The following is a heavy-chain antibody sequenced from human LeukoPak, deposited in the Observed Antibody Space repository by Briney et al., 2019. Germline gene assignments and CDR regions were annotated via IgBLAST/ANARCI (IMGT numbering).Heavy chain of an antibody. D-gene: IGHD4-17*01. Sequence: ASVKVSCKPSGGTFSSYAISWVRQAPGQGLEWMGGIIPIFGTANYAQKFQGRVTITTDESTSTAYMELSSLRSEDTAVYYCARCHYGDYVHYFDYWGQGTLVTVSS. V-gene: IGHV1-69*05. CDR3: ARCHYGDYVHYFDY. CDR1: GGTFSSYA. CDR2: IIPIFGTA. J-gene: IGHJ4*02.